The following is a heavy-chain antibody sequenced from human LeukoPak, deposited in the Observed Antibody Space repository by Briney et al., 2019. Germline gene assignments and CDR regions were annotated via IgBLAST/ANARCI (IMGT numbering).Heavy chain of an antibody. J-gene: IGHJ4*02. CDR1: GYSISTSYY. V-gene: IGHV4-38-2*02. D-gene: IGHD4-17*01. CDR3: ARAGYGDSDFDY. CDR2: IYHSGNT. Sequence: SETLSLTCTVSGYSISTSYYWGWIRQPPGKGLEWIGSIYHSGNTYYNPSLKSRVTISVDTSKNQFSLKLNPVTAADTAVYYCARAGYGDSDFDYWGQGTLVTVSS.